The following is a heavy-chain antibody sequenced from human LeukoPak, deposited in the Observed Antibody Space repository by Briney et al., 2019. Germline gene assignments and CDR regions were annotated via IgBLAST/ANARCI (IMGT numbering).Heavy chain of an antibody. D-gene: IGHD7-27*01. V-gene: IGHV4-61*02. J-gene: IGHJ4*02. CDR2: IYTSGST. CDR1: GGSISSGSYY. Sequence: SQTLSLTCTVSGGSISSGSYYWSWIRQPAGKGLEWIGRIYTSGSTNYNPSLKSRVTKSVDTSKNQFSLKLSSVTAADTAVYYCAGTLGYYFDYWGQGTLVTVSS. CDR3: AGTLGYYFDY.